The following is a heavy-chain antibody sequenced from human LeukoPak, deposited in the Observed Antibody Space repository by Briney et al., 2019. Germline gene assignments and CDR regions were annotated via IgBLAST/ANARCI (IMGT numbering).Heavy chain of an antibody. D-gene: IGHD1-26*01. J-gene: IGHJ4*02. CDR1: GDFITDYY. Sequence: SETLSLTCTGSGDFITDYYWSWLRQPPGKGLEGIGYISYSGRATYNPSVNSRVTISLATSRTQFSLSLTSVTAADTAVYYCARVSAGGGSEWGDNWGQGTLVTVSS. CDR3: ARVSAGGGSEWGDN. CDR2: ISYSGRA. V-gene: IGHV4-59*01.